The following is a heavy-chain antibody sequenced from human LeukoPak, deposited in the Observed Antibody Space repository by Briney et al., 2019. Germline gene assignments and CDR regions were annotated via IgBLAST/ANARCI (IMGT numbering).Heavy chain of an antibody. J-gene: IGHJ4*02. Sequence: GASVTVSCTASGYSFTSNYIHWVRQAPGQGLEWMGMIYPRDGSTSYAQKFQGRVTVTRDTSTSTVHMELSGLRSEDTAVYYCARDPGSRFDYWGQGTLVTVSS. CDR3: ARDPGSRFDY. CDR1: GYSFTSNY. V-gene: IGHV1-46*01. CDR2: IYPRDGST.